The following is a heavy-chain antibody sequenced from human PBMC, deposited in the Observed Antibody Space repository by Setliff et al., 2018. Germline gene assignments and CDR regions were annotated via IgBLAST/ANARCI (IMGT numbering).Heavy chain of an antibody. CDR3: ACLQGGGQDF. D-gene: IGHD3-16*01. CDR2: ISGSAGSI. V-gene: IGHV3-23*01. CDR1: GFTFSDYA. J-gene: IGHJ4*02. Sequence: GGSLRLSCAASGFTFSDYAMSWVRQAPGKGLEWVSTISGSAGSIHLADSVKGRFTISRDNSKNTLSLQMSSLRAADTAVYYCACLQGGGQDFWGQGTLVTVSS.